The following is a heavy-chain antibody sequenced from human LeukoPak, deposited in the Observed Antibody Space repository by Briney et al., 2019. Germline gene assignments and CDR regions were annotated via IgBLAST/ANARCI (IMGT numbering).Heavy chain of an antibody. D-gene: IGHD3-22*01. V-gene: IGHV3-21*01. CDR1: GFTFSSYS. J-gene: IGHJ3*01. Sequence: PGGSLRLSCAASGFTFSSYSMNRVRQAPGKGLEWVSSISTNSRYIYYADSVKGRFTISRDNAKNSLYLQMNSLRAEDTAVYYCARRAYDSSGYAGAFDFWGQGTMVTVSS. CDR2: ISTNSRYI. CDR3: ARRAYDSSGYAGAFDF.